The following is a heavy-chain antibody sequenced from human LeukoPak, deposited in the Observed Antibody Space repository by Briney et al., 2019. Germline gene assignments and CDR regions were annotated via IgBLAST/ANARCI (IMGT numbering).Heavy chain of an antibody. Sequence: ASVKVSCKASGYSFVLFGVSWVRQAPGQGLEWMGWIDSHNGNTNYAEKFQDRVTMTTDTSTTTSYMELRSLRSDDTAVYYCARAVSGSLYGDFDFWGQGTLVTVSA. CDR3: ARAVSGSLYGDFDF. J-gene: IGHJ4*02. D-gene: IGHD1-26*01. CDR2: IDSHNGNT. CDR1: GYSFVLFG. V-gene: IGHV1-18*01.